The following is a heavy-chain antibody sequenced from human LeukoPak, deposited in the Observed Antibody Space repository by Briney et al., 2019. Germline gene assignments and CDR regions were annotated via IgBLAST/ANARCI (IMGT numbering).Heavy chain of an antibody. CDR2: IIPIFGTA. J-gene: IGHJ6*03. D-gene: IGHD3-22*01. V-gene: IGHV1-69*05. CDR1: GGTFSSYA. Sequence: SVKVSCRASGGTFSSYAISWVRQAPGQGLEWMGRIIPIFGTANYAQKFQGRVTITTDESTSTAYMELSSLRSEDTAVYYCASLRETYYYDSSAPPGFYYYYHMDVWGKGTTVTVSS. CDR3: ASLRETYYYDSSAPPGFYYYYHMDV.